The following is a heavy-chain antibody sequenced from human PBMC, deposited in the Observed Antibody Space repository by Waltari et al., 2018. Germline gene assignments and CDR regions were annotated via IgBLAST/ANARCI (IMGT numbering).Heavy chain of an antibody. J-gene: IGHJ6*04. CDR2: IKQDGSEK. V-gene: IGHV3-7*01. CDR1: GFTFSSYW. Sequence: EVQLVESGGGLVQPGGSLRLSCAASGFTFSSYWMSWVRQAPGKGLEWVANIKQDGSEKYYVDSVKGRFTISRDNAKNSLYLQMNSLRAEDTAVYYCARDLTGSALRGDVWGKGTTVTISS. CDR3: ARDLTGSALRGDV. D-gene: IGHD1-1*01.